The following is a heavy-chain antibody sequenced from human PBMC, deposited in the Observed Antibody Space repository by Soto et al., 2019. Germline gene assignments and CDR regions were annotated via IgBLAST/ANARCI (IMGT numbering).Heavy chain of an antibody. CDR1: GFTFDDYA. Sequence: EVQLVESGGGLVQPGRSLRLSCVASGFTFDDYAMHWVRQAPGKGLEWVSGISWNSFTIGYADSVKGRFTLSRDNAKNSLYLQMNSLRPEDTALYYCAKDHGGGVYNRDVWGKGTTVTVSS. D-gene: IGHD3-16*01. CDR2: ISWNSFTI. J-gene: IGHJ6*03. V-gene: IGHV3-9*01. CDR3: AKDHGGGVYNRDV.